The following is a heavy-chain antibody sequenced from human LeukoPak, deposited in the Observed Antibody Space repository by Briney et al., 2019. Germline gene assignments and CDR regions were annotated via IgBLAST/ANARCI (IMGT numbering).Heavy chain of an antibody. V-gene: IGHV1-69*13. CDR1: GATFSSYA. CDR2: IIPIFGTA. Sequence: ASVKVSCKASGATFSSYAISWVRQAPGQGLEWMGGIIPIFGTANYAQKFQGRVTITADESTSTAYMELSSLRSEDTAVYYCTGVLTVAGIFDYWGQGTLVTVSS. CDR3: TGVLTVAGIFDY. D-gene: IGHD6-19*01. J-gene: IGHJ4*02.